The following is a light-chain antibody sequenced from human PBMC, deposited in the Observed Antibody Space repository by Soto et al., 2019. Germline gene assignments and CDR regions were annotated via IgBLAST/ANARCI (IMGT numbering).Light chain of an antibody. V-gene: IGKV1-5*03. J-gene: IGKJ4*01. CDR3: QQYNSYLVT. Sequence: QSPSTLSASVGDRVTITCRASQSISSWLAWYQQKPGKAPKLLIYKASSLESGVPSRFSGSGSGTEFTLTISSLQPDDFATYYCQQYNSYLVTFGGGTKVDIK. CDR1: QSISSW. CDR2: KAS.